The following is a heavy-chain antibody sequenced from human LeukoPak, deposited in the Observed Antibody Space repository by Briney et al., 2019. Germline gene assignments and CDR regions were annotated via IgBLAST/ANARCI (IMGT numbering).Heavy chain of an antibody. CDR2: ISSSSSYI. D-gene: IGHD2-15*01. Sequence: PGGSLRLSCAASGFTFSSYSMNWVRQAPGKGLEWVSSISSSSSYIYYADSVKGRFTISRDNAKNSLYLQMNSLRAEDTAVYYCARDSGGSYYLYFQHWGQGTLVTVSS. CDR1: GFTFSSYS. CDR3: ARDSGGSYYLYFQH. J-gene: IGHJ1*01. V-gene: IGHV3-21*01.